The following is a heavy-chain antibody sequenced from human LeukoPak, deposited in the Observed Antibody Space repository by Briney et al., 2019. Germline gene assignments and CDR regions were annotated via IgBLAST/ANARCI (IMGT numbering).Heavy chain of an antibody. CDR1: GFTFSSYN. Sequence: AGGSLRLSCAASGFTFSSYNMNWVRQAPGKGLVWVSRINSDGSSTSYADSVKGRFTISRDNAKNTLYLQMNSLRAEDTAVYYCARDFSGGSYDYWGQGTLVTVSS. J-gene: IGHJ4*02. V-gene: IGHV3-74*01. D-gene: IGHD2-15*01. CDR3: ARDFSGGSYDY. CDR2: INSDGSST.